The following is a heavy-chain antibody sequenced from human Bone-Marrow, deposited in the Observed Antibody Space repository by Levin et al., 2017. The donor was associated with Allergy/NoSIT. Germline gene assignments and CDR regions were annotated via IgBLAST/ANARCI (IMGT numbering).Heavy chain of an antibody. V-gene: IGHV3-9*01. CDR2: ISWNSGSI. J-gene: IGHJ3*02. CDR3: AKGHLYCSGGSCSETRGAFDS. Sequence: GGSLRLSCAASGFTFDDYAMHWVRQAPGKGLEWVSGISWNSGSIGYADSVKGRFTISRDNAKNSLYLQMNSLRAEDTALYYCAKGHLYCSGGSCSETRGAFDSWGQGTMVTVSS. D-gene: IGHD2-15*01. CDR1: GFTFDDYA.